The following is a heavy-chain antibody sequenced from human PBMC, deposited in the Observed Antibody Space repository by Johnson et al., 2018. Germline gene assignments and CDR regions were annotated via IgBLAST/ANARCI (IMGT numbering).Heavy chain of an antibody. J-gene: IGHJ6*02. D-gene: IGHD1-26*01. CDR3: ARGDGSYCCNGMDV. CDR1: GFTFSSYG. V-gene: IGHV3-33*01. CDR2: IRYDGSNK. Sequence: VQLLESGGGVVQXGRSLRLSCAASGFTFSSYGMHWVRQAPGKGLEWVAVIRYDGSNKYYADSVKGRFTISRDNSKNTLYLQMNSLRAEDTAVYYCARGDGSYCCNGMDVWGQGTTVTVSS.